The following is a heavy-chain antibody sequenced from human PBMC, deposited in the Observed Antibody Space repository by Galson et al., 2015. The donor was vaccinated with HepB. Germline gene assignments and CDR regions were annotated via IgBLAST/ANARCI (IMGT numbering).Heavy chain of an antibody. D-gene: IGHD2-15*01. CDR3: ATATPRGFYYGMDV. CDR2: FDPEDGET. CDR1: GYTLTELS. Sequence: SVKVSCKVSGYTLTELSMHWVRQAPGKGLEWMGGFDPEDGETIYAQKFQGRVTMTEDTSTDTAYMELSSLRSEDTAVYYCATATPRGFYYGMDVWGQGTTVTVSS. V-gene: IGHV1-24*01. J-gene: IGHJ6*02.